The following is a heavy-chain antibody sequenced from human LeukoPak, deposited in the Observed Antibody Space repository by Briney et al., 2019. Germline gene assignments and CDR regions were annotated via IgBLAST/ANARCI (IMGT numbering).Heavy chain of an antibody. D-gene: IGHD6-19*01. CDR3: ARGGVAGTFDY. CDR2: IRYDGSNK. V-gene: IGHV3-30*02. Sequence: PGGSLRLSCAASGFTFSSYGMHWVRQAPGKGLEWVAGIRYDGSNKYYAESVKGRFTISRDNSKNRLYLQMNSLRAEDTAVYYCARGGVAGTFDYWGQGNLVTVSS. CDR1: GFTFSSYG. J-gene: IGHJ4*02.